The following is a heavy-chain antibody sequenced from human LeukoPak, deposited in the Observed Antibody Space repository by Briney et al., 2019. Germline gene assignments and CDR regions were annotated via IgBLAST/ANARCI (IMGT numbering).Heavy chain of an antibody. V-gene: IGHV1-69*02. CDR1: GGTFSSYT. CDR3: ARGADYYFWSFFDP. Sequence: GASVKVSCKASGGTFSSYTISWVRQAPGQGLEWMGRIIPILGIANYAQKFQGRVTITADKSTSTAYMELSSLRSEDTAVYYCARGADYYFWSFFDPWGQGTLVTVSS. D-gene: IGHD3-3*01. J-gene: IGHJ5*02. CDR2: IIPILGIA.